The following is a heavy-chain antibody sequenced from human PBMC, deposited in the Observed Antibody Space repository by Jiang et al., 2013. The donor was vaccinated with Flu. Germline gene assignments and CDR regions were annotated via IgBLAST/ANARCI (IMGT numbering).Heavy chain of an antibody. CDR2: ISVYNGNA. V-gene: IGHV1-18*01. D-gene: IGHD3-10*02. CDR1: GYIFISHG. Sequence: GAEVKKPGASVKVSCKTSGYIFISHGISWVRQAPGQGLEWMGWISVYNGNANYAQKLQGRVTMTTDTSTSTVYMELRSLRSDDTAVYYCARIKGGAPNYYVDYWGQGTLVTVSP. CDR3: ARIKGGAPNYYVDY. J-gene: IGHJ4*02.